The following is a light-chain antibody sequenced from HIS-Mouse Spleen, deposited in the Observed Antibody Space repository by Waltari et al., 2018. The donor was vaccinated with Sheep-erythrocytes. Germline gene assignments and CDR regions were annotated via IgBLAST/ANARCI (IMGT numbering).Light chain of an antibody. V-gene: IGLV2-23*01. CDR2: EGS. Sequence: QSALTQPASVSGSPGQSITIYCTGTSRDVGRYNLVSWSQQHPGQAPKLMIYEGSKRPSGVSNRFSCSKSGNTASLTISGLQAEDEADYYCCSYAGSSTPWVFGGGTKLTVL. J-gene: IGLJ3*02. CDR3: CSYAGSSTPWV. CDR1: SRDVGRYNL.